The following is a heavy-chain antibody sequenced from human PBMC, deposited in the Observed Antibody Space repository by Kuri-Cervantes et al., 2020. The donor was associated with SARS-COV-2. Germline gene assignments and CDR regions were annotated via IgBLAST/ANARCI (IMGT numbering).Heavy chain of an antibody. CDR1: GFTFSSYS. CDR2: ISSSSSYI. J-gene: IGHJ4*02. CDR3: ARDNVFGELDY. V-gene: IGHV3-21*01. D-gene: IGHD3-10*01. Sequence: GGSLRLSCAASGFTFSSYSMNWVRQAPGKGLEWVSSISSSSSYIYYADSVKGRFTISRDNVKNSLYLQMNSLRAEDTAVYYCARDNVFGELDYWGQGTLVTVSS.